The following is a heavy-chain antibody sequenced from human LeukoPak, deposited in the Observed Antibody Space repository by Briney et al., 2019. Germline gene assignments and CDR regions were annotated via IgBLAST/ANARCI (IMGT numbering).Heavy chain of an antibody. D-gene: IGHD3-3*01. CDR2: ISGSGGST. CDR3: AKDRDFWSGYYRVFDY. Sequence: GGSLRLSCAASGFTFSSYAMSWVRQAPGKGLEWVSAISGSGGSTYYADSVKGRFTISRDNSKNTLYLQMNSLRAEDTAVYYCAKDRDFWSGYYRVFDYCGQGTLVTVSS. CDR1: GFTFSSYA. V-gene: IGHV3-23*01. J-gene: IGHJ4*02.